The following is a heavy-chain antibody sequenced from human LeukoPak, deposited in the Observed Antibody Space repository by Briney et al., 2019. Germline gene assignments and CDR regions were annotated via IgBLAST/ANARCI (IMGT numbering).Heavy chain of an antibody. CDR3: ARADKYYDFWSGYDYYFDY. CDR2: IYSGGST. D-gene: IGHD3-3*01. Sequence: GGSLRLSCAASGFTVSSNYMSWVRQAPGKGLEWVSVIYSGGSTYYADSVKGRFTISRDNSKNTLYLQMNSLRAEDTAVYYCARADKYYDFWSGYDYYFDYWGQGTLVTVSS. CDR1: GFTVSSNY. J-gene: IGHJ4*02. V-gene: IGHV3-53*01.